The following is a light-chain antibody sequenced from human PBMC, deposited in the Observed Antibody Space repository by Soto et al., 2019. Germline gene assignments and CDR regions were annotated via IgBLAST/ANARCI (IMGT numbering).Light chain of an antibody. CDR3: QQYHEYW. Sequence: DIQMTQSPSTLSASVGDRVTITCRASQSISSWLAWYQQKPGKATKLLIYDASSLESGVPSRFSGSGSGTEFTLTISSLQPDDFATYYCQQYHEYWFGQGKRREI. CDR1: QSISSW. V-gene: IGKV1-5*01. J-gene: IGKJ5*01. CDR2: DAS.